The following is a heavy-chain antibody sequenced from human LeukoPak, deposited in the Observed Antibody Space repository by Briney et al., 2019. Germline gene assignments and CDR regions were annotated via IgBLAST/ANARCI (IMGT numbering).Heavy chain of an antibody. CDR3: ARVVQDVTGADF. J-gene: IGHJ4*02. Sequence: PGGSLRLSCAASGFTFSPYHMNWVRQAPGKGLEWISYIHSTSSTIHYADSVKGRFTISRDNAKNSLYLQMNSLRAEDTAVYYCARVVQDVTGADFWGQGTLVTVSS. D-gene: IGHD3-9*01. CDR2: IHSTSSTI. V-gene: IGHV3-48*01. CDR1: GFTFSPYH.